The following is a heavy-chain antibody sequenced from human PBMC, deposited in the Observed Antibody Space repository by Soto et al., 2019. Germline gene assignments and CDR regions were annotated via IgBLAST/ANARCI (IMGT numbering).Heavy chain of an antibody. CDR3: ARGRASGSYYLLDY. CDR1: GDTFTTYD. D-gene: IGHD3-10*01. V-gene: IGHV1-8*01. J-gene: IGHJ4*02. Sequence: ASVKVSCKASGDTFTTYDINWVRQATGHGLEWMGWINPNSGNIGYAQRFQGRVTMTRDTAIRTAYMEVSSLRSDDTAVYYCARGRASGSYYLLDYWGQGTWVNVSS. CDR2: INPNSGNI.